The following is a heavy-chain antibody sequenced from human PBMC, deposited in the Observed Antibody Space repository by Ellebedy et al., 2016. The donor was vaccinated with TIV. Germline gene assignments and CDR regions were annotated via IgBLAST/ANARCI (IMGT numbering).Heavy chain of an antibody. CDR3: ARVGYFVVPAAPSIAAYGWFNP. Sequence: KISXAASGFTFSSYWISWVRQAPGQGLEWMGRIIPILGIANYAQKFQGRVTITADKSTSTAYMELSSLRSEDTAVYYCARVGYFVVPAAPSIAAYGWFNPWGQGTLVTVSS. V-gene: IGHV1-69*04. J-gene: IGHJ5*02. CDR1: GFTFSSYW. CDR2: IIPILGIA. D-gene: IGHD2-2*01.